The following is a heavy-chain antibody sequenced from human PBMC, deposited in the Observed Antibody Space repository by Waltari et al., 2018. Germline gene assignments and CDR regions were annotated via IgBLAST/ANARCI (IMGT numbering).Heavy chain of an antibody. CDR3: AGHEWGLPGF. Sequence: QVQLQESGPGLVKPSETLSLTCGVSGYSITSADGWAWFRQPPGKGLEWIASIHYTGDTQYSPSLKSRVTISADKSKNEVSLRLTSVTAADTAVYYCAGHEWGLPGFWGQGTLVTVSS. V-gene: IGHV4-38-2*01. CDR2: IHYTGDT. CDR1: GYSITSADG. J-gene: IGHJ4*02. D-gene: IGHD1-26*01.